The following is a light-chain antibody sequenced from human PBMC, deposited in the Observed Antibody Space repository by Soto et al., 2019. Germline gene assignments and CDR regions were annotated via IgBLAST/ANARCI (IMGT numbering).Light chain of an antibody. V-gene: IGKV1-33*01. CDR3: QQYESLTLT. J-gene: IGKJ5*01. CDR1: QDINKN. CDR2: DAS. Sequence: DIQMTQSPTSPSASVGPRVTTTCLASQDINKNLIWYQQKPGKAPKLLIYDASDLGTGVPSRFSVSGSGTGFTFTISRLQHEDFATYYCQQYESLTLTFCQGTRLEIK.